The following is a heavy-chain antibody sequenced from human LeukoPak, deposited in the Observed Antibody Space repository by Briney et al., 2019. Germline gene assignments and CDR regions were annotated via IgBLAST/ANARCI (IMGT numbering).Heavy chain of an antibody. CDR1: GGSISSYY. D-gene: IGHD3-16*01. CDR3: ARHGPSRYAYDAFDI. J-gene: IGHJ3*02. Sequence: PSETLSLTCTVSGGSISSYYWSWIRQPPGKGLEWIGYIYTSGSTNYNPSLKSRVTISVDTSKNQFSLKLSSVTAADTAVYYCARHGPSRYAYDAFDIWGQGTMVTVSS. CDR2: IYTSGST. V-gene: IGHV4-4*09.